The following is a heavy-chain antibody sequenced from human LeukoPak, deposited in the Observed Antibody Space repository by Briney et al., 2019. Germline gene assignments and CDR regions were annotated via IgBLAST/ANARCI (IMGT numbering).Heavy chain of an antibody. D-gene: IGHD2-21*01. Sequence: GGSLRLSCAASGFTFSSYGMHWVRQAPGKGLEWVAVISYDGSNKYYADSVKGRFTISRDNSKNTLYLQMNSLRAEDTAVYFCARDRRVGGWGGAFDMWGHGTHVTVSS. CDR1: GFTFSSYG. CDR3: ARDRRVGGWGGAFDM. CDR2: ISYDGSNK. J-gene: IGHJ3*02. V-gene: IGHV3-30*03.